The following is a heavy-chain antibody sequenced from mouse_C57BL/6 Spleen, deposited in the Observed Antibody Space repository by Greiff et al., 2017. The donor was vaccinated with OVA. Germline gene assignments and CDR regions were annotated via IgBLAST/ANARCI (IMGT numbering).Heavy chain of an antibody. V-gene: IGHV1-80*01. CDR2: IYPGDGDT. Sequence: VQLQESGAELVKPGASVKISCKASGYAFSSYWMNWVKQRPGKGLEWIGQIYPGDGDTNYNGKFKGKATLTADKSSSTAYMQLSSLTSEDSAVYFCARDGNYPYYFDYWGQGTTLTVSS. CDR1: GYAFSSYW. D-gene: IGHD2-1*01. CDR3: ARDGNYPYYFDY. J-gene: IGHJ2*01.